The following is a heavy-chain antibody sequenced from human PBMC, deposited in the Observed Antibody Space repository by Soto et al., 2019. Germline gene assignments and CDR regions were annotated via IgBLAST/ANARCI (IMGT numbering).Heavy chain of an antibody. Sequence: SETLSLTCTVSDVSISGYYWSWVRQPPGKGLEWMGYVSYSGSNNYNPSLQSRVTISMDTSENQFSLRLTSVTAADTAMYYCASGQSRDGYNFFDYWGQGTLVTVSS. V-gene: IGHV4-59*01. CDR1: DVSISGYY. CDR2: VSYSGSN. D-gene: IGHD5-18*01. CDR3: ASGQSRDGYNFFDY. J-gene: IGHJ4*02.